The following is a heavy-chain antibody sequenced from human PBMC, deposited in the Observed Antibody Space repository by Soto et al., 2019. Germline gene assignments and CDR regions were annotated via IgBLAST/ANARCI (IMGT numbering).Heavy chain of an antibody. J-gene: IGHJ4*02. CDR1: GGTFSSYA. CDR2: IIPIFGTA. Sequence: SVKVSCKASGGTFSSYAISWVRQAPGQGLEWMGGIIPIFGTANYAQKFQGRVTITADESTSTAYMELSSLRSEDTAVYYCARGGYDYVWGSYRNDYYFDYWGQGTLVTVSS. CDR3: ARGGYDYVWGSYRNDYYFDY. D-gene: IGHD3-16*02. V-gene: IGHV1-69*13.